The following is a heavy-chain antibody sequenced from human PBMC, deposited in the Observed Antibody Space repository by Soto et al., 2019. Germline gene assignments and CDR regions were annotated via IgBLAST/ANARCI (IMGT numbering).Heavy chain of an antibody. CDR2: INPNSGGT. V-gene: IGHV1-2*02. CDR1: GYTFTGYY. J-gene: IGHJ6*02. CDR3: AREPNYYGSGSYYWGWNYYGMDV. Sequence: ASVKVSCKASGYTFTGYYMHWVRQAPGQGLEWMGWINPNSGGTNYAQKFQGRVTMTRDTSISTAYMELSRLRSDDTAVYYCAREPNYYGSGSYYWGWNYYGMDVWGQGTTGTVS. D-gene: IGHD3-10*01.